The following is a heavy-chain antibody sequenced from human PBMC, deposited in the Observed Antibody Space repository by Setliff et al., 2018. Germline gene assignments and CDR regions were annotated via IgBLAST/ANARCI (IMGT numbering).Heavy chain of an antibody. V-gene: IGHV4-61*02. J-gene: IGHJ4*02. CDR1: GGSISSGSYY. CDR3: ARDNTIVGATDY. Sequence: PSETLSLTCAVSGGSISSGSYYWSWIRQPAGKGLEWVGRLHTSGSTNYNPSLKSRVTISVDTSKNQFSLKLGSVTAADTAVYFCARDNTIVGATDYWGQGTLVTVS. CDR2: LHTSGST. D-gene: IGHD1-26*01.